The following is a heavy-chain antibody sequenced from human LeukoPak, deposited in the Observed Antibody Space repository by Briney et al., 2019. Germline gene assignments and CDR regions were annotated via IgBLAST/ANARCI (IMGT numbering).Heavy chain of an antibody. CDR2: ISYDGSNK. D-gene: IGHD6-6*01. CDR1: GFTFSSYA. V-gene: IGHV3-30-3*01. Sequence: GGSLRLSCAASGFTFSSYAMHWVRQAPGKGLEWVAVISYDGSNKYYADSVKGRFTISRDNSKNTLYLQMNSLRAEDTAVYYCARDGRGWHCSSSGFDYWGQGTLVTVSS. J-gene: IGHJ4*02. CDR3: ARDGRGWHCSSSGFDY.